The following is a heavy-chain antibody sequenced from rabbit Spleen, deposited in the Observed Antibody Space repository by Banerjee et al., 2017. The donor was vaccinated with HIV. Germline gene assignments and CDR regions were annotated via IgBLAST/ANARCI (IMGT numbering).Heavy chain of an antibody. Sequence: QEQVLESGGGLVKPEGSLKLSCTASGFSFSSSYMCWVRQAPGKGLEWIACIYAGSSGTTYYASWAKGRFTISKTSSTTVTLQMTSLTAADTATYFCARDPYGISGSDWGLWGPGTLVTVS. J-gene: IGHJ4*01. CDR2: IYAGSSGTT. CDR1: GFSFSSSY. V-gene: IGHV1S45*01. CDR3: ARDPYGISGSDWGL. D-gene: IGHD1-1*01.